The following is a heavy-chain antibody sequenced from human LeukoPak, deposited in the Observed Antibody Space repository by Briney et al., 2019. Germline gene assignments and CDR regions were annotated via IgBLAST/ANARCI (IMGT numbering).Heavy chain of an antibody. CDR2: IRSKANSYAT. CDR3: TRRAWGGYYGMDV. D-gene: IGHD3-10*01. J-gene: IGHJ6*04. V-gene: IGHV3-73*01. Sequence: GGSLKLSCAASGFTFSGSAMHWVRQASGEGLEWVGRIRSKANSYATAYAASVKGRFTISRDDSKNTAYLQMNSLKTEDTAVYYCTRRAWGGYYGMDVWGKGTTVTVSS. CDR1: GFTFSGSA.